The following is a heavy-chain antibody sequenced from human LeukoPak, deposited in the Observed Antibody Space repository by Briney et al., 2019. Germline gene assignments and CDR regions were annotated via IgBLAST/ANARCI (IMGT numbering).Heavy chain of an antibody. CDR1: GGSISSGSYY. J-gene: IGHJ6*03. CDR2: IYTSGST. V-gene: IGHV4-61*02. Sequence: PSETLSLTCTVSGGSISSGSYYWSWIRQPAGKGLEWIGRIYTSGSTNYNPSLKSRVTISVDTSKNQFSLKLSSVTAADTAVYYRARERGDTILTYYMDVWGKGTTVTVSS. CDR3: ARERGDTILTYYMDV. D-gene: IGHD3-3*01.